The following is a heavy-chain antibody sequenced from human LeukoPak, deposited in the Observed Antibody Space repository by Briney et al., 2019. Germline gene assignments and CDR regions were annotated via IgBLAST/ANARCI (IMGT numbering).Heavy chain of an antibody. CDR3: TTDPNIVVVPAAYDAFDI. D-gene: IGHD2-2*01. CDR2: IKSKTDGGTT. J-gene: IGHJ3*02. V-gene: IGHV3-15*01. Sequence: GGSLRLSCAASGFTFSNAWMSWVRQAPGKGLEWVGRIKSKTDGGTTDYAAPVKGRFTISRDDSKNTLYLQMNSLKTEDTAVYYCTTDPNIVVVPAAYDAFDIWGQGTMVTVSS. CDR1: GFTFSNAW.